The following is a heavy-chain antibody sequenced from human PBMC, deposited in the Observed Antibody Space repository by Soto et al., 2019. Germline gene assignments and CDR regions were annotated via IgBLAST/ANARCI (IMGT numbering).Heavy chain of an antibody. V-gene: IGHV3-72*01. D-gene: IGHD6-25*01. Sequence: EVQLVESGGGLVQPGGSLRLSCAASGFILSDHYMDWVRQAPGKGLEWVGRSRNKANSYTTEYVASVKGRFTISRDESKNSLYLQMNSLRTEDTALYYCARAAPHCQHWGQGTLVTVSS. J-gene: IGHJ1*01. CDR1: GFILSDHY. CDR3: ARAAPHCQH. CDR2: SRNKANSYTT.